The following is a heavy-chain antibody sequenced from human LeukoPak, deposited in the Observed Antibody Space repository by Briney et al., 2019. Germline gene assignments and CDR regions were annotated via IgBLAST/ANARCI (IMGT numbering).Heavy chain of an antibody. CDR2: INSDGSEG. CDR3: ARSSYSSSSSV. CDR1: GFTFSGFW. V-gene: IGHV3-7*03. D-gene: IGHD6-6*01. Sequence: GGSLRLSCAVAGFTFSGFWMSWSRQAPGKGLEWVASINSDGSEGYYADVVKGRFTISRDNAKNSLYLQINSLRAEDTAVYYCARSSYSSSSSVWGQGTMVTVSS. J-gene: IGHJ3*01.